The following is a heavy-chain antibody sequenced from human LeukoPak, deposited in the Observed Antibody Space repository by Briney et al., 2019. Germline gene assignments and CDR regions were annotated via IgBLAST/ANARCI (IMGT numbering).Heavy chain of an antibody. Sequence: VASVKVSCKASGYTFTSYYMHWVRQAPGQGLEWMGWINPNSGGTNYAQKFQGRVTMTRDTSISTAYMELSRLRSDDTAVYYCARVLAAAGTVIYFDYWGQGTLVTVSS. V-gene: IGHV1-2*02. CDR1: GYTFTSYY. CDR2: INPNSGGT. D-gene: IGHD6-13*01. CDR3: ARVLAAAGTVIYFDY. J-gene: IGHJ4*02.